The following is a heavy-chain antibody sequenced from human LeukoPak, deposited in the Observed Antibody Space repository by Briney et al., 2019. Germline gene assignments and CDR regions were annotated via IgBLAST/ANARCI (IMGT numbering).Heavy chain of an antibody. CDR2: IYPGDSDT. CDR3: ARLLMLRGGYDSPDY. CDR1: GYNFTNYW. Sequence: GESLKISCQGSGYNFTNYWIGWVRQMPGKGLEWMGIIYPGDSDTRYSPSFPGQVTISVDKSISTAYLQWRSLGASDTAMFYCARLLMLRGGYDSPDYWGQGTLVTVSS. J-gene: IGHJ4*02. D-gene: IGHD5-12*01. V-gene: IGHV5-51*01.